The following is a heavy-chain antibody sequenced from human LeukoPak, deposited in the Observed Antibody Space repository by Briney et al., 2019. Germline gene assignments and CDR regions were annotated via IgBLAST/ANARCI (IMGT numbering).Heavy chain of an antibody. V-gene: IGHV1-46*01. CDR3: ARDACSGGSCYSGNWFDP. D-gene: IGHD2-15*01. CDR2: INPSGGST. CDR1: GHTFTSYY. J-gene: IGHJ5*02. Sequence: ASVKVSCKASGHTFTSYYMHWVRQAPGQGLEWMGIINPSGGSTSYAQKFQGRVTMTRDTSTSTVYMELSSLRSEDTAVYYCARDACSGGSCYSGNWFDPWGQGTLVTVSS.